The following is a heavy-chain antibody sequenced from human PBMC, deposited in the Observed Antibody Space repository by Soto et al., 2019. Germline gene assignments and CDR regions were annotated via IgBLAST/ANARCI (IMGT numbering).Heavy chain of an antibody. J-gene: IGHJ6*03. V-gene: IGHV4-59*08. CDR1: GGSLSSYY. CDR2: IYYSGST. Sequence: SETLSLTCTVSGGSLSSYYWSWIRQPPGKGLEWIGYIYYSGSTNYNPSLKSRVTISVDTSKNQFSLKLSSVTAADTAVYYCARQYYYYYYMDVWGKGTTVTVSS. CDR3: ARQYYYYYYMDV.